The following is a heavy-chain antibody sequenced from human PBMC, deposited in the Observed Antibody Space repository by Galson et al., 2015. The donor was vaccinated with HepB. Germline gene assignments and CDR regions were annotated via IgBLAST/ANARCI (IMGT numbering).Heavy chain of an antibody. Sequence: SVKVSCKASGYTFTSYAMHWVRQAPGQRLEWMGWINAGNGNTKYSQKFQGRVTITRDTSASTAYMELSSLRSEDTAVYYCARWGPSSIIAVAGLFDYWGQGTLVTVSS. CDR2: INAGNGNT. CDR3: ARWGPSSIIAVAGLFDY. J-gene: IGHJ4*02. CDR1: GYTFTSYA. D-gene: IGHD6-19*01. V-gene: IGHV1-3*01.